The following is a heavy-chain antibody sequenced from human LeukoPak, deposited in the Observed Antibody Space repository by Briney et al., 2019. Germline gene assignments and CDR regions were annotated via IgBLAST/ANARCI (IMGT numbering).Heavy chain of an antibody. CDR3: ARDLKLYSSSSNYFDY. V-gene: IGHV1-69*01. D-gene: IGHD6-6*01. Sequence: SVKVSCKASGGTYAISWVRQAPGQGVEWMAGIIPMFGTTNYAQKFQGRLTITADESTSTAYMELSSLRSEDTAVYYCARDLKLYSSSSNYFDYWGQGTLVTVSS. J-gene: IGHJ4*02. CDR1: GGTYA. CDR2: IIPMFGTT.